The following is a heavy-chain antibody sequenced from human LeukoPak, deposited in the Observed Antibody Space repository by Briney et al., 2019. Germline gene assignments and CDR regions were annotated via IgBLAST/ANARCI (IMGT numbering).Heavy chain of an antibody. CDR3: ATGPYGPRGSVWFDP. Sequence: ASVKVSCQVSGYTLTELSMHWVRQAPGKGLEWMGGFDPGDGETIYAQKFQGRVTMTEDTSTDTAYMELSSLRSEDTAAYYCATGPYGPRGSVWFDPWGQGTLVTVSS. D-gene: IGHD4-17*01. V-gene: IGHV1-24*01. CDR2: FDPGDGET. CDR1: GYTLTELS. J-gene: IGHJ5*02.